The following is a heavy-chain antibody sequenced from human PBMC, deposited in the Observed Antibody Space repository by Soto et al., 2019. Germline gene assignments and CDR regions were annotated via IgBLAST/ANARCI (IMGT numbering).Heavy chain of an antibody. V-gene: IGHV1-69*06. Sequence: SVKVSCKASGGTFSSYAISWVRQAPGQGVEWMGGIIPIFGTANYAQKFQGRVTITADKSTTTAYMELSSLRSEDTAVYYCASNTVPAAIYYYYYGMDVWGQGTTVTVSS. CDR3: ASNTVPAAIYYYYYGMDV. D-gene: IGHD2-2*02. CDR1: GGTFSSYA. J-gene: IGHJ6*02. CDR2: IIPIFGTA.